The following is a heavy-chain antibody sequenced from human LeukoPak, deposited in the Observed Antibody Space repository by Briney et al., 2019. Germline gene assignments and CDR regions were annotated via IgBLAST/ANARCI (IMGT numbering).Heavy chain of an antibody. V-gene: IGHV3-23*01. D-gene: IGHD2-21*02. CDR2: ISGSGGST. CDR1: GFTFSSYA. J-gene: IGHJ4*02. CDR3: AKGRHIVVVTAPDY. Sequence: PGGSLRLSCAAPGFTFSSYAMSWVRQAPGKGLEWVSAISGSGGSTYYADSVKGRFTISRDNSKNTLYLQMNSLRAEDTAVYYCAKGRHIVVVTAPDYWGQGTLVTVSS.